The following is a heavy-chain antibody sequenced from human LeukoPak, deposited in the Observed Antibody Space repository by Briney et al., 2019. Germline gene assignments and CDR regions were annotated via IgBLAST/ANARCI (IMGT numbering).Heavy chain of an antibody. J-gene: IGHJ4*02. CDR2: ISVSNGIT. CDR3: ARYDGSYPDY. CDR1: GYTFNTYG. D-gene: IGHD1-26*01. Sequence: ASVKVSCKTSGYTFNTYGISWVRQAPGQGLEWMGWISVSNGITNYAQKLQGRVTMTTDTSTNTAYMEPRSPTSDDTAVYYCARYDGSYPDYWGQGTLVTVSS. V-gene: IGHV1-18*01.